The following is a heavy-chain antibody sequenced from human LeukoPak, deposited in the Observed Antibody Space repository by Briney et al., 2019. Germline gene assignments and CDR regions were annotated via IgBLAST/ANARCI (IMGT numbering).Heavy chain of an antibody. D-gene: IGHD2-8*01. CDR3: ARGGTKMVYARIGFHSWFDP. J-gene: IGHJ5*02. V-gene: IGHV4-34*01. Sequence: PSETLSLTCAVYGGSFSGYYWSWIRQPPGKGLEWIGEINHSGSTNYNPSLKSRVTISVDTSKNQFSLKLSSVTAADTAVYYCARGGTKMVYARIGFHSWFDPWGQGTLVTVSS. CDR1: GGSFSGYY. CDR2: INHSGST.